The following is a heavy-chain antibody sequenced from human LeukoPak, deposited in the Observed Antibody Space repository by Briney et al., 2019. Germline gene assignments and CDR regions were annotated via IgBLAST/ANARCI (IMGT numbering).Heavy chain of an antibody. J-gene: IGHJ4*02. CDR1: GYTFTSHG. V-gene: IGHV1-18*01. CDR3: MRWFRAFNYDSSGYSVFDY. D-gene: IGHD3-22*01. Sequence: ASVKVSCKASGYTFTSHGLTWVRQAPGQGLEWMGWISAYNGNTNYAQKLQGRVTMTTDTSTSTVYMELRSLRSDDTAVYFCMRWFRAFNYDSSGYSVFDYWGQGTLVTVSS. CDR2: ISAYNGNT.